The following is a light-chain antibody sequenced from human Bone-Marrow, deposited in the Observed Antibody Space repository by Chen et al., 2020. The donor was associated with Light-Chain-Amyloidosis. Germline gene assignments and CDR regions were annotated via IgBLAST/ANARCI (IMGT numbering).Light chain of an antibody. CDR3: QSADSSGNYELI. CDR1: HLPTKY. V-gene: IGLV3-25*02. J-gene: IGLJ2*01. Sequence: SFSLAQPPSLSVSPGPAARITWPGDHLPTKYAYWYQQKPGQAPVLVIHRDTKRPSGISERFSGSSSGTTATLTITGAQAEDEADYHCQSADSSGNYELIFGGGTKLTVL. CDR2: RDT.